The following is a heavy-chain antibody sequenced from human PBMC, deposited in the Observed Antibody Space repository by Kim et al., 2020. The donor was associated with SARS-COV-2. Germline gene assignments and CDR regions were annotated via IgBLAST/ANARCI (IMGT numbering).Heavy chain of an antibody. CDR1: GFTFSSYS. Sequence: GGSLRLSCEASGFTFSSYSMNWVRQAPGKGLEWVSSISSSSSYIYYAESVKGRFTISRDNAKNSLYLQMNSLRAEDTAVYYCARLTGERYPDAFDIWGQGTMVTVSS. D-gene: IGHD7-27*01. CDR3: ARLTGERYPDAFDI. J-gene: IGHJ3*02. V-gene: IGHV3-21*01. CDR2: ISSSSSYI.